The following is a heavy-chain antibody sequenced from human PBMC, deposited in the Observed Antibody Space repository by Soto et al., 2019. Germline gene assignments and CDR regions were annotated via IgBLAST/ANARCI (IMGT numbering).Heavy chain of an antibody. CDR1: GASTSGYD. Sequence: PETLSPTCAFSGASTSGYDWSWIRHSPGKGLEWIGEINQRGSIRSSPSLESRLTISLDTSKTQFSLRLSSVTAADTAVYYSGRRTRGSVEDLSYLDDWGQGTMVTVSS. CDR2: INQRGSI. J-gene: IGHJ4*02. V-gene: IGHV4-34*01. D-gene: IGHD3-16*02. CDR3: GRRTRGSVEDLSYLDD.